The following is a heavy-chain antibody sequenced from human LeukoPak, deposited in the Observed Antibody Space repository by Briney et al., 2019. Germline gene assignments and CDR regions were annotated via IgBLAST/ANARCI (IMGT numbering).Heavy chain of an antibody. Sequence: GGSLRLSCAASGFTFSSYAMSWVRQAPGKGLEWVSAISGSGGSTYYADSVKGRFTISRDNSKNTLYLQMNSLRAEDTAIYYCAKFLPTHIVVANYYFDYWGQGTLVTVSS. D-gene: IGHD2-21*01. CDR2: ISGSGGST. V-gene: IGHV3-23*01. J-gene: IGHJ4*02. CDR1: GFTFSSYA. CDR3: AKFLPTHIVVANYYFDY.